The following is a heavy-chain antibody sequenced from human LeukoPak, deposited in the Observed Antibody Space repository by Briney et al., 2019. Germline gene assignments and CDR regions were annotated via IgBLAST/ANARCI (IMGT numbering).Heavy chain of an antibody. CDR2: INWNGGST. D-gene: IGHD5-18*01. CDR3: ARDRAFGGYSYGYQSDYYYYYMDV. J-gene: IGHJ6*03. Sequence: GGSLRLSCAASGFTFDDYGMSWVRQAPGKGLEWVSGINWNGGSTGYADSVKGRFTISRDNAKNSLYLQMNSLRAEDTALYYCARDRAFGGYSYGYQSDYYYYYMDVWGKGTTVTVSS. V-gene: IGHV3-20*04. CDR1: GFTFDDYG.